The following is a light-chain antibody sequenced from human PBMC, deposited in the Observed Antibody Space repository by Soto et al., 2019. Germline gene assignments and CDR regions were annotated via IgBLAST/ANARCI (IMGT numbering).Light chain of an antibody. CDR2: KAS. Sequence: DIQMTQSPSTLSASVGDRVTITCRASQSISSWLAWYQQKPGKAPKLLIYKASSLESGVPSRFSGSGSGTEFTLTISSLQPDDFAAYYCQQYNSYSLTFGGGTKVEIK. J-gene: IGKJ4*01. CDR3: QQYNSYSLT. V-gene: IGKV1-5*03. CDR1: QSISSW.